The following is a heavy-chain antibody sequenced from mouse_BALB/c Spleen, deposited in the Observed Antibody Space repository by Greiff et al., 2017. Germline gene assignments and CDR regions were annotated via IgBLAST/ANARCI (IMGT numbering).Heavy chain of an antibody. J-gene: IGHJ3*01. V-gene: IGHV1-80*01. CDR1: GYAFSSYW. Sequence: QVQLKQSGAELVRPGSSVKISCKASGYAFSSYWMNWVKQRPGQGLEWIGQIYPGDGDTNHNGKFKGKATLTADKSSSTAYMQLSSLTSEDSAVYFCARSGDYLAWFAYWGQGTLVTVSA. CDR2: IYPGDGDT. D-gene: IGHD2-4*01. CDR3: ARSGDYLAWFAY.